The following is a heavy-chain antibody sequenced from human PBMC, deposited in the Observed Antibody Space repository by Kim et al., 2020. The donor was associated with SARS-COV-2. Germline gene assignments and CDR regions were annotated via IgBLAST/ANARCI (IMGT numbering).Heavy chain of an antibody. V-gene: IGHV3-48*04. J-gene: IGHJ6*02. D-gene: IGHD3-10*01. Sequence: GGSLRLSCAASGFTFSSYSMNWVRQAPGKGLEWVSYISSSSSTIYYADSVKGRFTISRDNAKNSLYLQMNSLRAEDTAVYYCARSPRRGGNYYYGMDVWGQGTTVTVSS. CDR3: ARSPRRGGNYYYGMDV. CDR1: GFTFSSYS. CDR2: ISSSSSTI.